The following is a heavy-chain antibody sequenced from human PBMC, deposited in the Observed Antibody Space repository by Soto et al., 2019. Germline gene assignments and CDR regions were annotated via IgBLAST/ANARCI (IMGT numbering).Heavy chain of an antibody. D-gene: IGHD1-26*01. J-gene: IGHJ4*02. V-gene: IGHV4-31*01. Sequence: QVQLQESGPGLVKPSQTLSLTCTVSGGSISSGGYYWSWIRQHPGKGLEWIGYIYYSGSTYYNPTHNSPATISVDTSKNPFSLKLSSVTAADTAVYYSARGGGSHYATGNFDYWGQGTLVTVSS. CDR3: ARGGGSHYATGNFDY. CDR1: GGSISSGGYY. CDR2: IYYSGST.